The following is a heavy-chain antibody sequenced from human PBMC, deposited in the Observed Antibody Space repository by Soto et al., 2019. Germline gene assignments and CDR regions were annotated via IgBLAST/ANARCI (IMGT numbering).Heavy chain of an antibody. V-gene: IGHV1-46*01. CDR1: GYTFTSYY. CDR3: ARGGIAAAGTRPDWFDP. Sequence: ASVKVSCKASGYTFTSYYMHWVRQAPGQGLEWMGIINPSGGSTSYAQKFQGRVTMTRDTSTSTVYMELSSLRYEDTAVYYCARGGIAAAGTRPDWFDPWGQGTLVTVSS. CDR2: INPSGGST. D-gene: IGHD6-13*01. J-gene: IGHJ5*02.